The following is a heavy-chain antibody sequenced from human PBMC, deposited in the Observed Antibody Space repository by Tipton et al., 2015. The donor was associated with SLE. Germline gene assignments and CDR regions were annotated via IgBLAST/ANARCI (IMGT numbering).Heavy chain of an antibody. J-gene: IGHJ3*02. Sequence: QLVQSGAEVKKPGASVKVSCKASGYTFTGYYMHWVRQAPGQGLEWMGWINPNSGGTNYAQKFQGRVTMTRDTSISTAYMELSRRRSDDTAVYYCARALGGEREAFDIWGQGTMVTVSS. CDR3: ARALGGEREAFDI. V-gene: IGHV1-2*02. CDR1: GYTFTGYY. D-gene: IGHD3-16*01. CDR2: INPNSGGT.